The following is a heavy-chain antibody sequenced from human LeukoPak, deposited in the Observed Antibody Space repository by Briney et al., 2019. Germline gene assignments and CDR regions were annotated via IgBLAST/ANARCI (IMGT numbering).Heavy chain of an antibody. CDR2: IRSKANSYAT. CDR3: TRHVAVTGGPVDY. D-gene: IGHD7-27*01. V-gene: IGHV3-73*01. J-gene: IGHJ4*02. CDR1: GFTFSGSA. Sequence: PGGSLRLSCAASGFTFSGSAMHWVRQASGKGLEWVGRIRSKANSYATAYAASVKGRFTISRDDSKNTAYLQMNSLKTEDTAVYYCTRHVAVTGGPVDYWGQGTLVTVSS.